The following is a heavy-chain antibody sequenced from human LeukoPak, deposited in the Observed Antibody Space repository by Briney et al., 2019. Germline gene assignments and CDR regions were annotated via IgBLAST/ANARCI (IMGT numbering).Heavy chain of an antibody. CDR1: GFTFSSYG. V-gene: IGHV3-30*02. Sequence: GGSLRLSCAASGFTFSSYGMHWVRQAPGKGLEWVAFIRYDGSNKYYADSVKGRFTISRDNSKNTLYLQMNSLRAEDTAVYYCAKDGNRDYDFWSGYYPSSHYYYYYMDVWGKGTTVTVSS. CDR3: AKDGNRDYDFWSGYYPSSHYYYYYMDV. J-gene: IGHJ6*03. D-gene: IGHD3-3*01. CDR2: IRYDGSNK.